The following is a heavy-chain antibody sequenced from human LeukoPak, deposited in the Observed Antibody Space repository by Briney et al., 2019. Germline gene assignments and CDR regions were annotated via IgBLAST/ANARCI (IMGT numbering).Heavy chain of an antibody. CDR3: ARGIEVVPTTLDRNWFDP. Sequence: KPSETLSLTCTVSGGSISSYYWSWIRQPAGKGLEWIGRIYTSGSANYNPSLKSRVTMSVDTSKNQFSLKLSSVTAADTAVYFCARGIEVVPTTLDRNWFDPWGQGTLVSVST. J-gene: IGHJ5*02. V-gene: IGHV4-4*07. D-gene: IGHD2-2*01. CDR1: GGSISSYY. CDR2: IYTSGSA.